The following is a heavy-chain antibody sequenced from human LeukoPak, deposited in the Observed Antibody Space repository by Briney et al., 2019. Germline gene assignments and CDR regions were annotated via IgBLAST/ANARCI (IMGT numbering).Heavy chain of an antibody. J-gene: IGHJ4*02. D-gene: IGHD2-15*01. CDR3: ARSPRRTSIVVVVAAPRYYFDY. V-gene: IGHV4-34*01. CDR1: GGSFSGYY. CDR2: INHSGST. Sequence: PSETLSLTCAVYGGSFSGYYWSWIRQPPGKGLEWIGEINHSGSTNYNPSLKSRVTISEDTSKNQFSLKLSSVTAADTAVYYCARSPRRTSIVVVVAAPRYYFDYWGQGTLVTVSS.